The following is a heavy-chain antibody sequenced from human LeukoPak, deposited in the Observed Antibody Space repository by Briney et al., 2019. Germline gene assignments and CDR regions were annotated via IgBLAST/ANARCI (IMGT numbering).Heavy chain of an antibody. Sequence: SETLSLTCAVYGGSFSGYYWSWIRQPPGKGLEWIGEINDSGSTNYNPSLKSRVTITVDTSKNQFSLKLSSVTAADTAVYYCARVDSVLRYFDWPNAFDIWGQGTMVTVSS. V-gene: IGHV4-34*01. CDR2: INDSGST. CDR3: ARVDSVLRYFDWPNAFDI. D-gene: IGHD3-9*01. J-gene: IGHJ3*02. CDR1: GGSFSGYY.